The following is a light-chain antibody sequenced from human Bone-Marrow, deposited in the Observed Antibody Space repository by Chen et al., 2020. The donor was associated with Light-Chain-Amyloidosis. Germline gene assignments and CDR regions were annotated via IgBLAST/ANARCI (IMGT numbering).Light chain of an antibody. J-gene: IGLJ1*01. CDR1: SSDVGCDNH. V-gene: IGLV2-14*01. CDR3: SSYTITNTLV. CDR2: EVT. Sequence: QSALTQPASVSGSPGQSITISCTGTSSDVGCDNHVSWYQQHPDKTPKLMIYEVTNRPSLVPDRFSGSKSDNTASLTISGLQTEDEADYFCSSYTITNTLVFGSGTRVTVL.